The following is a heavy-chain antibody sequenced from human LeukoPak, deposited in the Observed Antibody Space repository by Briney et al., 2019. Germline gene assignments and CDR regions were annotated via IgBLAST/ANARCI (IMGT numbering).Heavy chain of an antibody. Sequence: GASVKVSCKASGGTFSSYAISWVRQAPGQGLEWMGRIIPILGIANYAQKFQGRVTITADKSTSTAYMELSSLRSEDTAVYHCARVSGIAAATDAFDIWGQGTMVTASS. D-gene: IGHD6-13*01. J-gene: IGHJ3*02. CDR1: GGTFSSYA. CDR2: IIPILGIA. V-gene: IGHV1-69*04. CDR3: ARVSGIAAATDAFDI.